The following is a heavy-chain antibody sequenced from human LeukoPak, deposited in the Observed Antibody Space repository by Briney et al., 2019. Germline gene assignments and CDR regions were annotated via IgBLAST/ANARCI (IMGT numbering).Heavy chain of an antibody. J-gene: IGHJ3*02. CDR2: IYYGGST. CDR1: GGSISSYY. CDR3: ARGFSQTYYAFDI. D-gene: IGHD2-21*01. Sequence: PSETLSLTCTVSGGSISSYYWSWIRQPPGKGLEWIGYIYYGGSTNYNPSLKSRLTMSVDASKNQFSLRMPSVTAADTAVYFCARGFSQTYYAFDIWGQGTMVTVSS. V-gene: IGHV4-59*01.